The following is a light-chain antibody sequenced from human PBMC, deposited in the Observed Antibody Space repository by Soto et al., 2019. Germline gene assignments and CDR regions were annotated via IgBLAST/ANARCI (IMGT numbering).Light chain of an antibody. V-gene: IGLV2-23*01. CDR3: SSYVGSGTYVV. Sequence: QAALTQPASVSGSPGQSITISCTGTSSDVGTYNLVSWYQQHPGNAPKLMIYEGNKRHSGVSNRFSGSKSGNTASLTISGLQAEDEGDYYCSSYVGSGTYVVFGGGTKVTVL. J-gene: IGLJ2*01. CDR2: EGN. CDR1: SSDVGTYNL.